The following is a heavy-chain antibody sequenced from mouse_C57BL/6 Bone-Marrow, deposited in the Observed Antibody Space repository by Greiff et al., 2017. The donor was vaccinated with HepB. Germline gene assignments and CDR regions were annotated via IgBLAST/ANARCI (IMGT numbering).Heavy chain of an antibody. V-gene: IGHV14-2*01. CDR1: GFNIKDYY. Sequence: EVKLQESGAELVKPGASVKLSCTASGFNIKDYYMHWVKQRPEQGLEWIGRIDPEDGETKYAPKFQGKATITADTSSNTAYLQLSSLTSEDTAVYYGAGVGFDGYLYAMDYWGQGTSVTVSA. D-gene: IGHD2-3*01. CDR3: AGVGFDGYLYAMDY. J-gene: IGHJ4*01. CDR2: IDPEDGET.